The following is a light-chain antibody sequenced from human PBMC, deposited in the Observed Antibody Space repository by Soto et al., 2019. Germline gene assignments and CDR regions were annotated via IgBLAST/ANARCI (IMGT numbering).Light chain of an antibody. CDR1: QGISSA. V-gene: IGKV1-13*02. CDR2: DAS. Sequence: AIQLTQSPSSLSASVGDRVTITCRASQGISSALAWYQQKPGKAPKFLIYDASSLESGVPSRFSGSGSGTDFTLTISSRQPEDFATYYCQQFNSYPRLTFGGGTKVEIK. J-gene: IGKJ4*01. CDR3: QQFNSYPRLT.